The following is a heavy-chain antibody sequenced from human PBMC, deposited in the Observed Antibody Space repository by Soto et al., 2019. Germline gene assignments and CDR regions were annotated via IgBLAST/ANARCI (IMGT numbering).Heavy chain of an antibody. D-gene: IGHD2-2*03. V-gene: IGHV4-39*01. Sequence: KPSETLSLTCAVYGGSFSAYYWGWIRQPPGKGLEWIGSIYYSGSTYYNPSLKSRVTISVDTSKNQFSLKPSSVTAADTAVYYCARLAPPGYCSSTSCYAYFDYWGQGTLVTVSS. CDR3: ARLAPPGYCSSTSCYAYFDY. CDR1: GGSFSAYY. CDR2: IYYSGST. J-gene: IGHJ4*02.